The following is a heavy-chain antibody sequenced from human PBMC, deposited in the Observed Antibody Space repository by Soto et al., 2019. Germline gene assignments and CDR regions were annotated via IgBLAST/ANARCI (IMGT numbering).Heavy chain of an antibody. Sequence: ASVKVSCKASGYTFPGYYRQWVRQAPGTGLEWMGWINPNSGVTNYAQKFQGRVTITADESTSTAYMEQRSLRSEDTAVYYCSRDRDSSSSRDYYYGMDVWGQGTTVTVSS. J-gene: IGHJ6*02. D-gene: IGHD6-6*01. V-gene: IGHV1-2*02. CDR1: GYTFPGYY. CDR3: SRDRDSSSSRDYYYGMDV. CDR2: INPNSGVT.